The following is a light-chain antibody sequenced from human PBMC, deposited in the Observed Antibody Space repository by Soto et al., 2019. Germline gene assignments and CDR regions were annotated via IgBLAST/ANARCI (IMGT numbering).Light chain of an antibody. CDR1: QHISTW. CDR3: QQADSFPLT. CDR2: AAS. J-gene: IGKJ4*01. V-gene: IGKV1D-12*01. Sequence: DILMTQSPSSVSAAVGVRVIIACRASQHISTWLAWYQQKPGEAPKLLIFAASRLQSGVPSRFSGSGSGTDFTLTINGLQPEDFATYYCQQADSFPLTFGGGTKVEVK.